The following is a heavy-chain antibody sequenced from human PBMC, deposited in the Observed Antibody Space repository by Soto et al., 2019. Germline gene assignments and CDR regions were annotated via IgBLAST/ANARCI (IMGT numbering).Heavy chain of an antibody. CDR1: GFTFSSYA. CDR2: ISYDGSNK. V-gene: IGHV3-30-3*01. D-gene: IGHD3-10*01. CDR3: AREDDYYGSGSQYYFDY. Sequence: HPGGSLRLSCAASGFTFSSYAMHWVRQAPGKGLEWVAVISYDGSNKYYADSVKGRFTISRDNSKNTLYLQMNSLRAEDTAVYYCAREDDYYGSGSQYYFDYWGQGTLVTVSS. J-gene: IGHJ4*02.